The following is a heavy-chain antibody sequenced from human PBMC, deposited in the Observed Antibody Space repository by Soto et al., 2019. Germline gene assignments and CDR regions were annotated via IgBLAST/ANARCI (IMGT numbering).Heavy chain of an antibody. Sequence: GASVEVSCKASGYTFTSYAMHWVRQAPGQRLEWMGWINAGNGNTNYAQKLQGRVTMTTDTSTSTAYMELRSLRSDDTAVYYCARDGSVQARFDPWGQGTLVTVSS. D-gene: IGHD6-19*01. CDR2: INAGNGNT. CDR3: ARDGSVQARFDP. J-gene: IGHJ5*02. V-gene: IGHV1-3*01. CDR1: GYTFTSYA.